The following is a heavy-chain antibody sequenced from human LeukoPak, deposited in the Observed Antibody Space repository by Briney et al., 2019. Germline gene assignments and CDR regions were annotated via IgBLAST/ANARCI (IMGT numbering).Heavy chain of an antibody. J-gene: IGHJ4*02. V-gene: IGHV4-39*01. Sequence: STYEMSWVRQPPGKGLEWIGSIYYSGSTYYNPSLKSRVTISVDTSKNQFSLKLSSVTAADTAVYYCARGWGDGYNYHYFDYWGQGTLVTVSS. CDR1: STYE. CDR2: IYYSGST. D-gene: IGHD5-24*01. CDR3: ARGWGDGYNYHYFDY.